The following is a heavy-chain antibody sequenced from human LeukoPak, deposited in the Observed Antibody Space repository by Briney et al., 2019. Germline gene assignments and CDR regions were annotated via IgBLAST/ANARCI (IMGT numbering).Heavy chain of an antibody. CDR2: ISSSGAYI. CDR1: GFTFSSYS. Sequence: PGGSLRLSCAASGFTFSSYSMNWVRQAPGKGLEWVSSISSSGAYIYYADSLKGRFTISRDNAKNSLYLQMNSLRAEDTAVYYCAREDGSPTYFDYWGQGTLVTVSS. V-gene: IGHV3-21*01. J-gene: IGHJ4*02. CDR3: AREDGSPTYFDY. D-gene: IGHD6-25*01.